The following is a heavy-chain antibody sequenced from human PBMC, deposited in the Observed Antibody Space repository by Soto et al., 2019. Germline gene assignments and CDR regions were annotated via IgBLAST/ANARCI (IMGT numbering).Heavy chain of an antibody. J-gene: IGHJ4*02. CDR2: ANQDESET. D-gene: IGHD3-22*01. CDR3: ARDEGFDSPDY. V-gene: IGHV3-7*03. Sequence: GGSLRLSCAASGFTFSSYAMSWVRQAPGKGLEWVANANQDESETYYVASVRGRFNISRDNAKNSLYLQMNSLRAEDTAVYYCARDEGFDSPDYWGQGTLVTVSS. CDR1: GFTFSSYA.